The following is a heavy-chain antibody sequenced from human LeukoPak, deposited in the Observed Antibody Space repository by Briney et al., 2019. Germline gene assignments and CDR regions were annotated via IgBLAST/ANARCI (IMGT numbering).Heavy chain of an antibody. CDR1: GGSISSYY. V-gene: IGHV4-59*01. Sequence: SETLSLTCTVSGGSISSYYWSWIRQPPGKGLEWIGYIYYSGSTNYNPSLKSRVTISVDTSKNQFSLKLSSVTAADMAVYYCARSDYDSSGADYWGQGTLVTVSS. J-gene: IGHJ4*02. D-gene: IGHD3-22*01. CDR2: IYYSGST. CDR3: ARSDYDSSGADY.